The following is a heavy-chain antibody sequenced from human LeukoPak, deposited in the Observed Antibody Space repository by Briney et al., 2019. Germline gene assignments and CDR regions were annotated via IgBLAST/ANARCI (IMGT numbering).Heavy chain of an antibody. CDR1: GFTFSTYW. V-gene: IGHV3-74*01. D-gene: IGHD3-10*01. CDR2: INSDGSST. J-gene: IGHJ4*02. CDR3: ARVSTMAIDY. Sequence: GGSLRLSCAASGFTFSTYWMHWVRQGPGKGLVWVSLINSDGSSTTYADSVKGRFTISRDNAKNTLYLQMNSLRAEDTAVYYCARVSTMAIDYWGQGTLVTVSS.